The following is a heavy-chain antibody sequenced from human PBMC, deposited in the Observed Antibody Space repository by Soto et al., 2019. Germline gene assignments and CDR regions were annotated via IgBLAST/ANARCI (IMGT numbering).Heavy chain of an antibody. Sequence: GESLKISCKTSGYSFTSYWIGWVRQMPGKGLEWMGIIYPGDSDTRYSPSFQGQVTISADKSISTAYLQWSSLKASDTAMYYCARTSAAGKYYYGMDVWGQGTTVTVSS. J-gene: IGHJ6*02. CDR1: GYSFTSYW. CDR3: ARTSAAGKYYYGMDV. CDR2: IYPGDSDT. D-gene: IGHD6-13*01. V-gene: IGHV5-51*01.